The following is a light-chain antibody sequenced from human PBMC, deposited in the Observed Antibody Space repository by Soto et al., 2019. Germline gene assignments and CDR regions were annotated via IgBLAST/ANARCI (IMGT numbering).Light chain of an antibody. CDR2: EVS. CDR1: SSDVGGYNY. V-gene: IGLV2-14*01. Sequence: QSVLTQPASVSGSPGQSITISCTGTSSDVGGYNYVSWYQPHPGKAPKLMVYEVSNRPSGVSNRFSGSKSGNTASLTISGLQAEDEADYYCSSYTSSTAYVFGTGTKVTV. CDR3: SSYTSSTAYV. J-gene: IGLJ1*01.